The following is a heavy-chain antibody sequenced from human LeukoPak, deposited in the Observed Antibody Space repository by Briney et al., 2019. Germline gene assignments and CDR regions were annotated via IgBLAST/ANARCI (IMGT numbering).Heavy chain of an antibody. J-gene: IGHJ5*02. CDR1: GYTFTSYA. V-gene: IGHV1-3*01. CDR3: ARESGAWESTFGTFDP. CDR2: INAGNGNT. D-gene: IGHD1-26*01. Sequence: ASVKVSCKASGYTFTSYAMHWVRQAPGQRLEWMGWINAGNGNTKYSQKFQGRVTITRDTSASTAYMELSSLRSEDTAVYYCARESGAWESTFGTFDPWGQGTLVTVSS.